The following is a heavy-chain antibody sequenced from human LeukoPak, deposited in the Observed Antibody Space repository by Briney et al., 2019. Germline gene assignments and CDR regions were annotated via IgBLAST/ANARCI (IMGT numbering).Heavy chain of an antibody. CDR3: ARVRMVRGVIGYYYYGGMDV. J-gene: IGHJ6*02. V-gene: IGHV4-34*01. D-gene: IGHD3-10*01. CDR1: GGSFSGYY. CDR2: INHSGST. Sequence: PSETLSLTCAVYGGSFSGYYWSWIRQPPGKGLEWIGEINHSGSTNYNPSLKSRVTISVDTSKNQFSLKLSSVTAADTAVYYCARVRMVRGVIGYYYYGGMDVWGQGTTVTVSS.